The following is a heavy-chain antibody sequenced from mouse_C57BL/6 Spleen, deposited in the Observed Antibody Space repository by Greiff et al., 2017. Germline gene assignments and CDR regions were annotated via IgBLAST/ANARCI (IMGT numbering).Heavy chain of an antibody. CDR3: ARGGYYFYAMYY. D-gene: IGHD1-1*01. CDR1: GFTFSSYA. CDR2: ISDGGSYT. J-gene: IGHJ4*01. Sequence: VKLMESGGGLVKPGGSLKLSCAASGFTFSSYALSWVRQTPEKRLEWVATISDGGSYTYYPDNVKGRFTISSDNAKNNLYLHMSRLKSADTAMYYCARGGYYFYAMYYWGQGTSVTVSS. V-gene: IGHV5-4*03.